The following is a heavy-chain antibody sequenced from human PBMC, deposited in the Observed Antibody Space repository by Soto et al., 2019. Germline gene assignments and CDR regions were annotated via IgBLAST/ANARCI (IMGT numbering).Heavy chain of an antibody. D-gene: IGHD6-25*01. J-gene: IGHJ6*02. Sequence: SETLSLTCSVSGGSISSVGHYWTWIRQQPGKGLEWIGYIYYSGSTDYNPSLKSRVTISVDRSKNQFSLNLSSVTAADTAIYYCARESGGYDSSTRYGLDVWGQGTTVTVSS. V-gene: IGHV4-31*03. CDR1: GGSISSVGHY. CDR3: ARESGGYDSSTRYGLDV. CDR2: IYYSGST.